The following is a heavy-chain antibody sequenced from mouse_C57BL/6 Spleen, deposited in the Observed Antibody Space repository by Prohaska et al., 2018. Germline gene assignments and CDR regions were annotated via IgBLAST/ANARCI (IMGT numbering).Heavy chain of an antibody. Sequence: SVKISCKASGYTFTDYYMNWVKQSHGKSLEWIGDINPNNGGTSYNQKFKGKATLTVDKSSSTAYMELRSLTSEDSVVYYCAGYGSSFDYWGQGTTLTVSS. CDR3: AGYGSSFDY. CDR2: INPNNGGT. J-gene: IGHJ2*01. D-gene: IGHD2-2*01. V-gene: IGHV1-26*01. CDR1: GYTFTDYY.